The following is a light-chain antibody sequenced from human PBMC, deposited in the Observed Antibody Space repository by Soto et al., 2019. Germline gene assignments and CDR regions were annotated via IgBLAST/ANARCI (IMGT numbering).Light chain of an antibody. Sequence: DIVLTQSPGTLSLSPGERATLSCRASQSVTTNFLVWYQQKPGQAPRLLIFGASSRATGIPDRFSGSGSGTDFTLTISRLEPEDYAVYYCQQYGSSPWTFGQGTKVEIK. CDR3: QQYGSSPWT. V-gene: IGKV3-20*01. CDR1: QSVTTNF. CDR2: GAS. J-gene: IGKJ1*01.